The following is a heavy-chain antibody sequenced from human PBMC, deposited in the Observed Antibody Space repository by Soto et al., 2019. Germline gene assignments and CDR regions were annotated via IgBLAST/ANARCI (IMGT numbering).Heavy chain of an antibody. V-gene: IGHV4-30-4*01. J-gene: IGHJ4*02. CDR1: GGSISSGDYY. CDR3: AREKSAKAAQVDY. Sequence: SETLSLTCTVSGGSISSGDYYWSWIRHPPGKGLEWIGYIYYSGSTYYNPSLKSRVTISVDTSKNQFSLKLSSVTAADTAVYYCAREKSAKAAQVDYWGQGTLVTVSS. CDR2: IYYSGST. D-gene: IGHD6-13*01.